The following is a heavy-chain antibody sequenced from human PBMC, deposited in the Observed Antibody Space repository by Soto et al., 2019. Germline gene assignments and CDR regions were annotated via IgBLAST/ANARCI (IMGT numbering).Heavy chain of an antibody. V-gene: IGHV3-15*07. CDR1: GFTFSNAW. CDR2: IXSKTDGGTT. D-gene: IGHD3-22*01. Sequence: EVQLVESGGGLVKPGGSLRLSCAASGFTFSNAWMNWVRQAPGKGLXXXXXIXSKTDGGTTDYAAPVKGRFTISRDDSKNTLYLQMNSLKTEDTAVYYCTTRSWGGSSGYYYYYYYGMDVWGQGTTVTVSS. J-gene: IGHJ6*02. CDR3: TTRSWGGSSGYYYYYYYGMDV.